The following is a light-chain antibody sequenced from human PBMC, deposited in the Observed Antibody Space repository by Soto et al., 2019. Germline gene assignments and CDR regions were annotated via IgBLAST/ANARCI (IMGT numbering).Light chain of an antibody. Sequence: DIQMTQSPSILSASVGDSVTITCRASQSVSRWLAWYQQKPGKDPKLLIYDASSLNSGVPSRFSGSQSGTEFTLTITSLLPDDFATYFCQQYSSYSPPTFGGGTKVDI. CDR3: QQYSSYSPPT. J-gene: IGKJ4*01. CDR1: QSVSRW. V-gene: IGKV1-5*01. CDR2: DAS.